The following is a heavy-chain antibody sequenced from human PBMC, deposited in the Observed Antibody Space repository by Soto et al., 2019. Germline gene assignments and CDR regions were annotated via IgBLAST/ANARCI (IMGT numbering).Heavy chain of an antibody. CDR3: ARAPLLVLVTLHVNYFDS. J-gene: IGHJ4*02. V-gene: IGHV1-69*01. Sequence: QLHLVQSGAEVKKPGSSLKVSCKASGGTVSNSGISWVRQAPGQGLEWMGGIIPIFDTTNYAQKLQGRITIIADESTNTVYMELSNLRSADTGVYYCARAPLLVLVTLHVNYFDSWGQGTLVTVSS. D-gene: IGHD2-21*02. CDR1: GGTVSNSG. CDR2: IIPIFDTT.